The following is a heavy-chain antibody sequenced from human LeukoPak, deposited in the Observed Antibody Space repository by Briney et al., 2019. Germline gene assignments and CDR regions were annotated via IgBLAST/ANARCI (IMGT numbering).Heavy chain of an antibody. CDR2: IIPIFGTP. V-gene: IGHV1-69*13. J-gene: IGHJ6*02. CDR3: ARERTELGTSYYYYGMDA. Sequence: SVKVSCKASGGXFRSYAINWVRQAPGQGLEWVGEIIPIFGTPKYAQKFQGRVTITADESTRTAYMELRSLRSEDTAVYYCARERTELGTSYYYYGMDAWGQGTTVTVSS. D-gene: IGHD7-27*01. CDR1: GGXFRSYA.